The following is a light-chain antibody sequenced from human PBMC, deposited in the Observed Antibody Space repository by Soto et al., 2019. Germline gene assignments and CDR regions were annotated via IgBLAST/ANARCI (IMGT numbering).Light chain of an antibody. CDR2: GAS. CDR3: HQYGSSPQT. V-gene: IGKV3-20*01. Sequence: GVSQSLGAVSLSTGERANLSCRASQSVSSSYLAWYQQKPGQAPRLLIYGASSRATGIPDRFTGSGSGTDFTLTISRLEPEDFAVFYCHQYGSSPQTFGQGTMVDI. J-gene: IGKJ1*01. CDR1: QSVSSSY.